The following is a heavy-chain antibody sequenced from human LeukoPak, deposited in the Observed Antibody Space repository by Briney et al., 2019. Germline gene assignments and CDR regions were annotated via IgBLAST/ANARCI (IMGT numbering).Heavy chain of an antibody. CDR3: ARENLAAAADY. J-gene: IGHJ4*02. CDR1: GFTFSSFG. Sequence: GGCLRLSCAASGFTFSSFGMHWVRQAPGKGLVWVSRIRGDGSMTNYADSVKGRFTISRDNAKNTLYLQMNSLRLEDTAVYYCARENLAAAADYWGQGTVVTVSS. V-gene: IGHV3-74*01. D-gene: IGHD6-25*01. CDR2: IRGDGSMT.